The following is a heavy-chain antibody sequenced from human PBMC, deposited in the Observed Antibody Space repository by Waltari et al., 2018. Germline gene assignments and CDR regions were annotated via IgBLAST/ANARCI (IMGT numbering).Heavy chain of an antibody. V-gene: IGHV4-39*01. Sequence: QLQLQESGPGLVKPSETLSLTCTVSGGSISSSSYYWGWIRQPPGKGLEWIGSIYYSGSTYYNPSLKSRVTISVDTSKNQFSLKLSSVTAADTAVYYCARHGGVYGDQGFDYWGQGTLVTVSS. CDR2: IYYSGST. D-gene: IGHD4-17*01. CDR1: GGSISSSSYY. J-gene: IGHJ4*02. CDR3: ARHGGVYGDQGFDY.